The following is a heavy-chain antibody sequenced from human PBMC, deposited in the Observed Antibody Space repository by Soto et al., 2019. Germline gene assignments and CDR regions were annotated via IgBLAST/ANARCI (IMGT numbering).Heavy chain of an antibody. V-gene: IGHV1-18*01. CDR2: ISAYNGNT. CDR1: GYRITSYG. CDR3: AREGSVLLWFGELPPSGYYYGTDV. D-gene: IGHD3-10*01. J-gene: IGHJ6*02. Sequence: VCCEACGYRITSYGISWARQEHGQGLEWMGWISAYNGNTNYAQKLQGRVTMTTDTSTSTAYMELRSLRSDDTAVYYCAREGSVLLWFGELPPSGYYYGTDVWGQGTTVTVSS.